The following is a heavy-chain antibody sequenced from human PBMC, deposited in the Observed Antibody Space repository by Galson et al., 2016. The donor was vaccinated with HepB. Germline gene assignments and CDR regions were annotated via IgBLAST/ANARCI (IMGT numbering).Heavy chain of an antibody. CDR1: GFTFGAYA. V-gene: IGHV3-49*03. D-gene: IGHD4-11*01. CDR3: ARGTPDYRPYYFDY. Sequence: SLKLSCATSGFTFGAYAMSWFRQAPGKGLEWVGFISSKTYGGTTEYAASVKARFTISRDDSKSFAYLQMSSLNTGDTAVYYCARGTPDYRPYYFDYWGQGTLVTVSS. J-gene: IGHJ4*02. CDR2: ISSKTYGGTT.